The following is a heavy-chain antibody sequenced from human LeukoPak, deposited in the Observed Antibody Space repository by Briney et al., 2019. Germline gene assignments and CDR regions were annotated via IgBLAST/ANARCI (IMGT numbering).Heavy chain of an antibody. CDR3: AGPLYCSSTSCPTDRFDY. D-gene: IGHD2-2*01. V-gene: IGHV1-18*01. CDR1: GHTFTSYG. Sequence: ASVKVSCKASGHTFTSYGISWVRQAPGQGLEWMGWISAYNGNTNYAQKLQGRVTMITDTSTSTAYMELRSLRSDDTAVYYCAGPLYCSSTSCPTDRFDYWGQGTLVTVSS. J-gene: IGHJ4*02. CDR2: ISAYNGNT.